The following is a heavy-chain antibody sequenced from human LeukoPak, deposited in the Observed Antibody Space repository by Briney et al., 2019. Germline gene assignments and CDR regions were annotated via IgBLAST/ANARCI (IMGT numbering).Heavy chain of an antibody. J-gene: IGHJ4*02. D-gene: IGHD6-13*01. V-gene: IGHV3-23*01. CDR1: GFTFSSYA. CDR3: AKQSAGSAAWYSLHYDF. Sequence: GGSLRLSCAASGFTFSSYAMSWVRQAPGKGLEWVSGISGSGAGTYYADSVKGRFTISRDNSKDTLYLQMNGLRAEDTAVYFCAKQSAGSAAWYSLHYDFWGQGTLVTVSS. CDR2: ISGSGAGT.